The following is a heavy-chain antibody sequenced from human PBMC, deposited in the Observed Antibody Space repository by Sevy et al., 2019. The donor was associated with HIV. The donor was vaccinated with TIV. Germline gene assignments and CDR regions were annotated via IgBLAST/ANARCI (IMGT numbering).Heavy chain of an antibody. CDR2: IRYDGNNK. J-gene: IGHJ4*02. Sequence: GESLKISCAASGFTFRTYGMQWVRQAPGKGLEWVAFIRYDGNNKYYTDSVKGRFTISRDNSKNTLYLHMNSLRAEDTAVYYCANGDYYLDYWGQGTLVTVSS. V-gene: IGHV3-30*02. CDR3: ANGDYYLDY. CDR1: GFTFRTYG. D-gene: IGHD2-21*02.